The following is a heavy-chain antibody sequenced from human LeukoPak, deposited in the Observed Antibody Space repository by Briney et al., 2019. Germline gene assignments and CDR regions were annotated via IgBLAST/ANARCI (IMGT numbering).Heavy chain of an antibody. Sequence: PGRSLRLSCAASGFTFSSYAMHWVRQAPGKGLEWVAVISYDGSNKYYADSVKGRFTISRDNSKNTLYLQMNSLRAEDTAVYYCARSAPMVRGSVFKHFLNWFDPWGQGTLVTVSS. V-gene: IGHV3-30*04. CDR3: ARSAPMVRGSVFKHFLNWFDP. D-gene: IGHD3-10*01. CDR1: GFTFSSYA. CDR2: ISYDGSNK. J-gene: IGHJ5*02.